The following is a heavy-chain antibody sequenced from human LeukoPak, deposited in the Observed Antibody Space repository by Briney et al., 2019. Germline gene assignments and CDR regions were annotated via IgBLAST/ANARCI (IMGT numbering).Heavy chain of an antibody. CDR1: VYTFTGYY. J-gene: IGHJ6*02. D-gene: IGHD5-18*01. CDR3: ARGVTATYGIDV. V-gene: IGHV1-2*02. CDR2: INPKSVST. Sequence: ASVRSSCKTSVYTFTGYYMQWVCHTPGHRLERLGWINPKSVSTKYAKMFRGRVTMTRDTYISTAYMELSRLRSEDTAVYYCARGVTATYGIDVWGQGNTVTVSS.